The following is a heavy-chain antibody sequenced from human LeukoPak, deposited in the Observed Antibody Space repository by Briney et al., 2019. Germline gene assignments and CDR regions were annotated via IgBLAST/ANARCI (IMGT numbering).Heavy chain of an antibody. CDR2: IYYSGST. CDR1: GGSISSSSYY. V-gene: IGHV4-39*01. CDR3: ASLKRGYWRDYSDY. D-gene: IGHD1-26*01. J-gene: IGHJ4*02. Sequence: PSETLSLTCTVSGGSISSSSYYWGWIRQPPGKGLEWIGSIYYSGSTYYNPSLKSRVTISVDTSKNQFSLKLSSVTAADTAVYYCASLKRGYWRDYSDYWGQGTLVTVSS.